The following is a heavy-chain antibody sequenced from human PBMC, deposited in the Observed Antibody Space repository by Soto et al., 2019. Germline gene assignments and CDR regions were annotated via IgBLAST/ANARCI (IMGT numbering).Heavy chain of an antibody. CDR3: ASCSGSYRRVFDY. D-gene: IGHD3-10*02. V-gene: IGHV3-53*01. Sequence: EVPLVESGGGLIQPGGSLRLSCAASGFTVSSNYMSWVRQAPGQGMEWVSVIYSGGSTYYADSVKGRFTISRDTSKNTRYLQMNGLSADDTAVYDCASCSGSYRRVFDYWGKGTLVTVSS. CDR2: IYSGGST. J-gene: IGHJ4*02. CDR1: GFTVSSNY.